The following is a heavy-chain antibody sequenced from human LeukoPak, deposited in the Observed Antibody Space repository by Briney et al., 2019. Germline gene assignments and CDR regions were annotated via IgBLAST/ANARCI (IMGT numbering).Heavy chain of an antibody. CDR3: ARGYCSGGSCYSYYYYNYMDV. V-gene: IGHV4-39*07. CDR1: GCSISSSSYY. D-gene: IGHD2-15*01. J-gene: IGHJ6*03. CDR2: IHYSGST. Sequence: PSETLSLTCTVSGCSISSSSYYWGWIRQPPGKGLEWIGGIHYSGSTNYNPSLKSRVTISVDTSKNQFSLKLSSVTAADTAVYYCARGYCSGGSCYSYYYYNYMDVWGKGTTVTVSS.